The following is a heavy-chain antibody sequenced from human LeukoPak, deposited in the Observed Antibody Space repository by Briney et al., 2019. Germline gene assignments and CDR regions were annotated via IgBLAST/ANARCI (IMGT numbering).Heavy chain of an antibody. CDR3: ARDQPNDPAGYYYW. CDR2: INAGNGNT. Sequence: ASVKVSRKASGYTFTSYAMHWVRQAPGQRLEWMGWINAGNGNTKYSQKFQGRVTITRDTSASTAYMELSSLRSEDTAVYYCARDQPNDPAGYYYWWGQGTLVTVSS. D-gene: IGHD2/OR15-2a*01. CDR1: GYTFTSYA. V-gene: IGHV1-3*01. J-gene: IGHJ4*02.